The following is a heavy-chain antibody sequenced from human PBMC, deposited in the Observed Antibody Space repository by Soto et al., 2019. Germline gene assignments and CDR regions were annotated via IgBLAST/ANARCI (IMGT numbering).Heavy chain of an antibody. CDR3: AHRNYDSMGFDY. V-gene: IGHV2-5*02. J-gene: IGHJ4*02. CDR1: GFSLSTSGVG. CDR2: IYWDDEK. D-gene: IGHD3-22*01. Sequence: QITLKESGPTLVKPTQTLTLTCTFSGFSLSTSGVGVGWIRQPPGKALEWLALIYWDDEKRDRPSLKSRLTITKDTPNNLVVLTMTNMDPVDTATYYCAHRNYDSMGFDYWGQGTLVTVSS.